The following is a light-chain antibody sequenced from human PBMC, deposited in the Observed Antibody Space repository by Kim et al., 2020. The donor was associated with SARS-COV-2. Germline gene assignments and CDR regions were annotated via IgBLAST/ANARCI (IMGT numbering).Light chain of an antibody. Sequence: GKPVTIACTRSSGNISSNYVQWGQQRPGSAPNTVIYEDNQRPSGVPDRFSGSIDSSSNSASLTISGLKTEDEADYYCQSYDTNIVVFGGGTQLTVL. V-gene: IGLV6-57*03. J-gene: IGLJ2*01. CDR1: SGNISSNY. CDR2: EDN. CDR3: QSYDTNIVV.